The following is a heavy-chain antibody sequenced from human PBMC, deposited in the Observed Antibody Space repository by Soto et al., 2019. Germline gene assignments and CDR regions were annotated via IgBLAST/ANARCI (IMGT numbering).Heavy chain of an antibody. CDR1: GGSISSGGYY. D-gene: IGHD3-22*01. CDR2: IYYSGST. Sequence: SETLSLTCTVSGGSISSGGYYWSWIRQHPGKGLEWIGCIYYSGSTYYNPSLKRRVTISVDTSKNQFSLKLSSVTAADTAVYDCAREYDSSGYYYDGLATPINDAVDIWGQGTMVTVSS. CDR3: AREYDSSGYYYDGLATPINDAVDI. V-gene: IGHV4-31*03. J-gene: IGHJ3*02.